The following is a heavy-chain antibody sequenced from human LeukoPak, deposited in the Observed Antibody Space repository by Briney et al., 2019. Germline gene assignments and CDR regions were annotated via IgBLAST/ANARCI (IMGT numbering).Heavy chain of an antibody. CDR1: GFTFSSYG. D-gene: IGHD6-13*01. V-gene: IGHV3-30*02. CDR2: IRYDGSNK. CDR3: AKVARGGSSWYFDY. J-gene: IGHJ4*02. Sequence: PGGSLRLSCAASGFTFSSYGMHWFRQAPGKGLEWLAFIRYDGSNKYYADSVKGRFTISRDNSKNTLYLQMNSLRAEDTAVYYCAKVARGGSSWYFDYWGQGTLVTVSS.